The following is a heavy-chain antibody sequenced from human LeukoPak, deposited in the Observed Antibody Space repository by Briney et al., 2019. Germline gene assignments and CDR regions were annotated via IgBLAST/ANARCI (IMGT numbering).Heavy chain of an antibody. CDR1: GDSISSGRYF. Sequence: SETLSLTCAVSGDSISSGRYFWTWIRQSAGKGLEWIGRVYTVGTTDYNPSPRSRVTMSVDTSKNQFSLKLSSVTAADTAVYYCARAASRSSTWFDPWGQGTLVTVSS. CDR2: VYTVGTT. CDR3: ARAASRSSTWFDP. V-gene: IGHV4-61*02. D-gene: IGHD2-15*01. J-gene: IGHJ5*02.